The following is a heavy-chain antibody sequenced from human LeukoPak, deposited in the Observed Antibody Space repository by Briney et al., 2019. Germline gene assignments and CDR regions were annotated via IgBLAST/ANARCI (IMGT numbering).Heavy chain of an antibody. Sequence: GGSLRLSCAASGFTFGSYGMHWVRQAPGKGLEWVAVIRYDGSNKYYADSVKGRFTISRDNSKNTLYLQMNSLRAEDTAVYYCARDHPITSEGMDVWGKGTTVTVSS. D-gene: IGHD5-12*01. J-gene: IGHJ6*04. CDR2: IRYDGSNK. CDR1: GFTFGSYG. CDR3: ARDHPITSEGMDV. V-gene: IGHV3-33*01.